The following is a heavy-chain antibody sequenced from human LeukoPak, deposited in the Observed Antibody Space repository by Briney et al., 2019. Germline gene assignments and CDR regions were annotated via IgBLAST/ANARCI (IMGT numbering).Heavy chain of an antibody. CDR1: GGSISTYY. CDR2: IYYSGST. CDR3: ARHLGLRYFDWLPPLAFDI. Sequence: SETLSLTCTVSGGSISTYYWSWIRQPPGKGLEWIGYIYYSGSTNYNASLKSRVTISVDTSKNQFSLKLSSVTAADTAVYYCARHLGLRYFDWLPPLAFDIWGQGTMVTVSS. J-gene: IGHJ3*02. D-gene: IGHD3-9*01. V-gene: IGHV4-59*08.